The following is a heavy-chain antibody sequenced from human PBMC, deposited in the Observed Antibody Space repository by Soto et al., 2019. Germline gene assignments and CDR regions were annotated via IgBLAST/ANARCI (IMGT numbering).Heavy chain of an antibody. Sequence: EVQLVESGGGLVKPGGSLRLSCAGSGFTFSNVWMNWVRQAPGKGLEWVGRIKSKTDGGTTDYAAPVKGRFTISRDDSKNTLYLQMNSLKTEDTAVYYCTTNHDYRIYYYYYGMDVWGQGTTVTVSS. V-gene: IGHV3-15*07. D-gene: IGHD4-4*01. J-gene: IGHJ6*02. CDR3: TTNHDYRIYYYYYGMDV. CDR2: IKSKTDGGTT. CDR1: GFTFSNVW.